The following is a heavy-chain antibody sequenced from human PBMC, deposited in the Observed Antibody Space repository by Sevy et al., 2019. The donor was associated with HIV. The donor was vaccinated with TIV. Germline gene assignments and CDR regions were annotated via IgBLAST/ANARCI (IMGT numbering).Heavy chain of an antibody. CDR3: AKVGRGPHGDHGGGFDY. CDR1: GFTFSSYA. Sequence: GGSLRLSCAASGFTFSSYAMSWVRQAPGKGLEWVSAISGSGGSTYYADSVKGRFTISRDNSKNTLYLQMNSLRAEDTAVYYCAKVGRGPHGDHGGGFDYWGQGTLVTVSS. J-gene: IGHJ4*02. V-gene: IGHV3-23*01. CDR2: ISGSGGST. D-gene: IGHD4-17*01.